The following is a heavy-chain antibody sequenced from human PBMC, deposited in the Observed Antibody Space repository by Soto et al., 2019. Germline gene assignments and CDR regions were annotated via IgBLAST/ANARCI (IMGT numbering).Heavy chain of an antibody. Sequence: QVQLQQWGAGLLKPSETLSLTCAVYGGSFSGYYWSWIRQPPGKGLEWIGEINHSGLTNYNPSLNSRVTISVDTSKNQFSLKLSSVTAADTAVYYCARVQTAFRWYPSGAFDIWGQGTMVTVSS. CDR1: GGSFSGYY. V-gene: IGHV4-34*01. D-gene: IGHD2-15*01. J-gene: IGHJ3*02. CDR2: INHSGLT. CDR3: ARVQTAFRWYPSGAFDI.